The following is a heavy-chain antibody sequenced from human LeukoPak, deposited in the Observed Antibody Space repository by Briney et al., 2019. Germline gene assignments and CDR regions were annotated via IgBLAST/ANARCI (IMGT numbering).Heavy chain of an antibody. J-gene: IGHJ4*02. V-gene: IGHV1-69*13. Sequence: SVKLSCKASGATFTIYAVSWLRQAPGQGLEWMGGVIPSFDSVRSAQKFQGRLTIAADESTGTAYMELSNLRPDDTAVYYCARDTISAAGFYFDYWGQGTLVTVSS. CDR1: GATFTIYA. CDR3: ARDTISAAGFYFDY. CDR2: VIPSFDSV. D-gene: IGHD6-13*01.